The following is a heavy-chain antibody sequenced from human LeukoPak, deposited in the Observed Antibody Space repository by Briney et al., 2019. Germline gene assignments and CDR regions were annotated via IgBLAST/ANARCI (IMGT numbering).Heavy chain of an antibody. D-gene: IGHD1-14*01. Sequence: GSMRVSWPVAGMTFDDYEMSRVSQDPGNGLEWVSIINVAGATTYYGDSVNGRFTISRAKSTNSLYLLMNSLRTEVTALHYCAKTPPSYGRWGQGTLVTVSS. V-gene: IGHV3-43*02. CDR2: INVAGATT. J-gene: IGHJ1*01. CDR3: AKTPPSYGR. CDR1: GMTFDDYE.